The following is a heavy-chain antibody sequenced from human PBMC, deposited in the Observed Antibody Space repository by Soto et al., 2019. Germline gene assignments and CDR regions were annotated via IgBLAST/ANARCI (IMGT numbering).Heavy chain of an antibody. CDR3: ARGPFRPSAMDV. J-gene: IGHJ6*02. CDR2: TIPALGKT. D-gene: IGHD3-10*01. Sequence: PVKVSCKTSGDNFKKNVFTWVRQAPGQGLEWMGGTIPALGKTHYIEKFQGRVTITVDDATRTVYMEVRYLTSEDTAIYYCARGPFRPSAMDVWGQGTTVTVSS. CDR1: GDNFKKNV. V-gene: IGHV1-69*10.